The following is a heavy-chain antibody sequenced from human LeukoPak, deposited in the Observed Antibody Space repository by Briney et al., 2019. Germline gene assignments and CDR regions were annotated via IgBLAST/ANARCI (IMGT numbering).Heavy chain of an antibody. V-gene: IGHV3-23*01. CDR2: IVGSGVTT. D-gene: IGHD5-18*01. Sequence: GGSLILSCVASGFTFSNYGMNWVRQAPGKGLEWVSGIVGSGVTTYYADSVKGRFTISRDNSKNTLYLHMNGLRVEDTAIYYCARDERWIQFNYWGQGTLVTVSS. CDR3: ARDERWIQFNY. J-gene: IGHJ4*02. CDR1: GFTFSNYG.